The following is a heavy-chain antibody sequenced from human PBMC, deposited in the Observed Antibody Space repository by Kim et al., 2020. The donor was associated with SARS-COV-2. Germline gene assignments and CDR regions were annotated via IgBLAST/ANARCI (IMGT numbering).Heavy chain of an antibody. CDR2: ISYNSGRM. V-gene: IGHV3-9*01. D-gene: IGHD6-13*01. Sequence: GGSLRLSCAASGFTFGDYARHWVRQVPGKGLEWVSDISYNSGRMNYADSVKGRFTISRDNAKNSLYLQMNSLRAEDTALYYCAKGRQQLVRGHFHHWGQG. CDR3: AKGRQQLVRGHFHH. CDR1: GFTFGDYA. J-gene: IGHJ1*01.